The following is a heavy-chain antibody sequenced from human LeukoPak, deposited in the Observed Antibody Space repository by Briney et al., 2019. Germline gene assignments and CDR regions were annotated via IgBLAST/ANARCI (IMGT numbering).Heavy chain of an antibody. Sequence: SETESLTCTVSGGSISSYYWSWIRQPAGKGLERIGRIYTSGSTNYNPSLKSRVTISVDKSKNQFSLKLSSVTAADTAVYYCAREWNSGSYEYYYYYMDVWGKGTTVTVSS. CDR1: GGSISSYY. CDR3: AREWNSGSYEYYYYYMDV. D-gene: IGHD1-26*01. V-gene: IGHV4-4*07. J-gene: IGHJ6*03. CDR2: IYTSGST.